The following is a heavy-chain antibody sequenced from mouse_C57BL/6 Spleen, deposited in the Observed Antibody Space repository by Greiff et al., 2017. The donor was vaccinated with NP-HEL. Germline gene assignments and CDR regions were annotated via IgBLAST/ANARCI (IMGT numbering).Heavy chain of an antibody. CDR1: GYTFTDYY. Sequence: VQLQQSGPVLVKPGASVKMSCKASGYTFTDYYMNWVKQSHGKSLEWIGVINPYNGGTSYNQKFKGKATLTVDKSSSTAYMELNSLTSEDSAVYYCAPEGLYDGYPGPWGKGTSVTVSS. D-gene: IGHD2-3*01. V-gene: IGHV1-19*01. CDR2: INPYNGGT. CDR3: APEGLYDGYPGP. J-gene: IGHJ4*01.